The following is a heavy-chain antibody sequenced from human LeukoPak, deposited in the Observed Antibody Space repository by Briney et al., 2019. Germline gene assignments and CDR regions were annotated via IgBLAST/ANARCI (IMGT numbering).Heavy chain of an antibody. D-gene: IGHD2-2*01. CDR3: AKGQYCSSTSCQINYYYYGMDV. V-gene: IGHV3-33*06. J-gene: IGHJ6*02. CDR1: GFTFSSYG. CDR2: IWYDGSNK. Sequence: GGSLRLSCAASGFTFSSYGMHWVRQAPGKGLEWVAVIWYDGSNKYYADSVKGRFTISRDNSKNTLYLQMNSLRAEDTAVYYCAKGQYCSSTSCQINYYYYGMDVWGQGTTVTVSS.